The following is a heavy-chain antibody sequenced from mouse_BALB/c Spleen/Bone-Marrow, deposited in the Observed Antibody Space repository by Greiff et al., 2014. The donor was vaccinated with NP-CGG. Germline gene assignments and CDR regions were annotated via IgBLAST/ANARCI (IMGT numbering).Heavy chain of an antibody. CDR1: GFNIKDTY. CDR3: ASYYYGHYFDY. D-gene: IGHD1-1*01. V-gene: IGHV14-3*02. CDR2: IDPANGNT. Sequence: EVMLVESGAELVKPGASVKLSCTASGFNIKDTYMHWVKQRPEQGLEWIGRIDPANGNTKYGPKFQGKATITADTSSNTAYLQLSSLTSEDTAVYYCASYYYGHYFDYWGQGTTLTVSS. J-gene: IGHJ2*01.